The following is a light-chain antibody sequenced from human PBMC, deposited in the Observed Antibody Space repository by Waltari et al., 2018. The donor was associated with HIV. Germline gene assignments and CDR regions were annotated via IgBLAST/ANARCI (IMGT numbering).Light chain of an antibody. Sequence: DIVMTQSPDSLAVSLGERATINCKSSQSVLYSSNNKNYVAWYQQKPGQPPKLLIYWASTRESGVPDRFSGSGSGTDFTLTISCLQSEDFATFSCHQYHRYPQTFGQGTRVEMK. CDR3: HQYHRYPQT. V-gene: IGKV4-1*01. CDR1: QSVLYSSNNKNY. CDR2: WAS. J-gene: IGKJ1*01.